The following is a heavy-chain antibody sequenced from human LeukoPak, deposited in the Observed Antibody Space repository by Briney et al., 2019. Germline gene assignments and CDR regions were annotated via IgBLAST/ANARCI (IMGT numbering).Heavy chain of an antibody. CDR1: GGSISHYF. J-gene: IGHJ3*02. Sequence: SETLSLTCTVSGGSISHYFWSWIRQSPGKGLEWIGYIYYSGSTTYNPSLKSRVTISVVRSKNQFSLKLSSVTAADTAVYYCARAITMVRGVICDAFDIWGQGTMVTVSS. CDR2: IYYSGST. D-gene: IGHD3-10*01. CDR3: ARAITMVRGVICDAFDI. V-gene: IGHV4-59*12.